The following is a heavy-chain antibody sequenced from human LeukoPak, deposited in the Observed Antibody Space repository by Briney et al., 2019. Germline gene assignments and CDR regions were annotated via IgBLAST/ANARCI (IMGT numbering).Heavy chain of an antibody. CDR3: ARGSGYSYHEQYFDY. J-gene: IGHJ4*02. CDR1: AYTFTSYG. V-gene: IGHV1-18*01. CDR2: IGAHNGNT. Sequence: ASVKVSCKASAYTFTSYGISWVRQAPGQGLEGMGWIGAHNGNTNYAQNLQGRVTMTTDTSTSTAYMELRSLISDDTAVYYCARGSGYSYHEQYFDYWGQGTLVTVSS. D-gene: IGHD5-18*01.